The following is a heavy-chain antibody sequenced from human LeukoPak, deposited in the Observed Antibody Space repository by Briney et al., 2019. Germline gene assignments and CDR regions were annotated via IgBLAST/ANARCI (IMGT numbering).Heavy chain of an antibody. CDR2: INPNSGGT. CDR1: GYTFTGYY. V-gene: IGHV1-2*02. CDR3: ARGHGDYAGEFDY. Sequence: ASVKVSCKAAGYTFTGYYMHWVRQAPGQGLEWMGWINPNSGGTNYAQKFHGRVTMTRYTSISTVYMELSRLRSEDTDVYYCARGHGDYAGEFDYWGQGTLVTASS. D-gene: IGHD4-17*01. J-gene: IGHJ4*02.